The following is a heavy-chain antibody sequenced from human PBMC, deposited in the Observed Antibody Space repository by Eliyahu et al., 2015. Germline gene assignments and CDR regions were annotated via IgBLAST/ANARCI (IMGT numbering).Heavy chain of an antibody. CDR3: ARDRWLGDPSGWFDP. CDR1: GFTFSNYP. Sequence: QVQLVESGGGVVQPGXSLRXSCAASGFTFSNYPMHWLRQAPGRGLGWVAVISYDGNNTYNADSVKGRFTISRDNPKNTLYLQMNSLRPEDTAVYYCARDRWLGDPSGWFDPWGQGTLVIVSS. J-gene: IGHJ5*02. CDR2: ISYDGNNT. D-gene: IGHD5-12*01. V-gene: IGHV3-30-3*01.